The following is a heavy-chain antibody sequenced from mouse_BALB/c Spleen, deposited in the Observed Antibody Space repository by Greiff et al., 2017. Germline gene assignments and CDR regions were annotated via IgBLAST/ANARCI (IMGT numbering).Heavy chain of an antibody. D-gene: IGHD1-2*01. Sequence: VKLVESGPGLVAPSQSLSITCTVSGFSLSRYSVHWVRQPPGKGLEWLGMIWGGGSTDYNSALKSRLSISKDNSKSQVFLKMNSLQTDDTAMYYCARGLRRLPWFAYWGQGTLVTVSA. CDR1: GFSLSRYS. CDR2: IWGGGST. V-gene: IGHV2-6-4*01. J-gene: IGHJ3*01. CDR3: ARGLRRLPWFAY.